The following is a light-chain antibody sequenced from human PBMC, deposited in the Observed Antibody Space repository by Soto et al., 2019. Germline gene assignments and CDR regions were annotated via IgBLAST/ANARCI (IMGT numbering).Light chain of an antibody. J-gene: IGLJ2*01. V-gene: IGLV2-14*03. CDR3: SSYSRTTTLVV. Sequence: QSALTQPASVSGSPGQSITISCTGTSSDIGAFTSVSWYQQHPGKAPKLIIYDIIHRPSGVSDRFSGSKSVNTASLTVSGLQPEDEANYYCSSYSRTTTLVVFGGGTKLTAL. CDR1: SSDIGAFTS. CDR2: DII.